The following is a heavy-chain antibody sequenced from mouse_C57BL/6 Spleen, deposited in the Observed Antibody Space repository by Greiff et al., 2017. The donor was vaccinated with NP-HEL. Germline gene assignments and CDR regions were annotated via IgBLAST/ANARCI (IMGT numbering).Heavy chain of an antibody. CDR3: ARSIRGYFDV. CDR2: INPNNGGT. J-gene: IGHJ1*03. V-gene: IGHV1-18*01. Sequence: EVQLQQSGPELVKPGASVKIPCKASGYTFTDYNMDWVKQSHGKSLEWIGDINPNNGGTIYNQKFKGKAKLTVDKSASTAYMELRSLTSEDTAVYSCARSIRGYFDVWGTGTTVTVSS. CDR1: GYTFTDYN.